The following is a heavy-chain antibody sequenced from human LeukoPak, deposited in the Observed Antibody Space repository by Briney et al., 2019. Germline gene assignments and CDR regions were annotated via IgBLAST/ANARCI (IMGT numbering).Heavy chain of an antibody. Sequence: PGGSLRLSCAASGFTFSSYAMCWVRQGPGKGLEWVSAISGSGGNTYYADSVKGRFTISRDNSKNTLYLQMNSLRAEDTAVYYCAKEGLSIVVVAAAPFDYWGQGTLVTVSS. CDR1: GFTFSSYA. J-gene: IGHJ4*02. CDR3: AKEGLSIVVVAAAPFDY. V-gene: IGHV3-23*01. CDR2: ISGSGGNT. D-gene: IGHD2-2*01.